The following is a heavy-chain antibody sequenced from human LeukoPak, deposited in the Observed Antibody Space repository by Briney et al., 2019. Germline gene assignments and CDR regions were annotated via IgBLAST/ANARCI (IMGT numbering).Heavy chain of an antibody. CDR1: GASICFGDYY. J-gene: IGHJ2*01. D-gene: IGHD3-10*01. CDR3: ARVTGSSTQAFGYFDL. V-gene: IGHV4-30-4*01. CDR2: IYYSGNS. Sequence: PSETLSLTCTVSGASICFGDYYWSWIRQPPGKGLEWIGYIYYSGNSHYNPSLKSRVTVSVDMSKNQFSLEMTSVTAADTAMYYCARVTGSSTQAFGYFDLWGRGTLVTVSS.